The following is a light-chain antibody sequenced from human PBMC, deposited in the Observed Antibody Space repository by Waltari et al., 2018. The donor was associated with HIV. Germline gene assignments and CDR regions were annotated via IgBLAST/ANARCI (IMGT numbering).Light chain of an antibody. CDR3: LTYVSKTSTWQ. Sequence: QSALTQPASVSGNPGQSVTITCTGTDIDIGNYTLVSWFQQHPGKAPKLLIYDVSKRPSGVSSRFSGSKSGYFASLTISGLLTEDESSYYCLTYVSKTSTWQFGGGTYLTV. CDR1: DIDIGNYTL. J-gene: IGLJ3*02. V-gene: IGLV2-23*02. CDR2: DVS.